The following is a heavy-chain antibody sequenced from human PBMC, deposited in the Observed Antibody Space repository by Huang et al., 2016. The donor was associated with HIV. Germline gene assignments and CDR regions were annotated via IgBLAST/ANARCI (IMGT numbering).Heavy chain of an antibody. J-gene: IGHJ3*01. CDR2: IRYDGNND. D-gene: IGHD6-13*01. CDR3: VKERGSSRARSSFDF. V-gene: IGHV3-30*02. Sequence: QVRLVESGGGVVQPGASLTLSCSASGFPFSAYGMDWVRQASGKGLECVSFIRYDGNNDYLRGSVKGRFTISRDNSNNTLYLLMNSLRPEDTAVYYCVKERGSSRARSSFDFWGQGTSVIVSS. CDR1: GFPFSAYG.